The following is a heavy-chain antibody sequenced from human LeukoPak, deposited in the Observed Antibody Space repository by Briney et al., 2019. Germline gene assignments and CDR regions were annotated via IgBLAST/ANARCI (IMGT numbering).Heavy chain of an antibody. Sequence: PSETLSLTCTVSGGSISGYYWSWIRQPPGKGLEWIGYIYYSGSTNYITSLKSRVTMSVDTSNNQFSLKLSSVTAADTAVYYCARDLHLSYWGQGTLVTVSS. J-gene: IGHJ4*02. CDR3: ARDLHLSY. CDR2: IYYSGST. V-gene: IGHV4-59*01. CDR1: GGSISGYY.